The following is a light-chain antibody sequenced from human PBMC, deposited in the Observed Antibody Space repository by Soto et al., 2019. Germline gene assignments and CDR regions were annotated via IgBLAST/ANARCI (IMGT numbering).Light chain of an antibody. CDR2: GAS. Sequence: EIVLTQFPGTLSLSPGERATLSCRASQSVGSNYLAWYQQRPGQPPNLLIFGASSRATGIPDRFSGSGSGTDFTLTISGLQPEDFAVYYCQQYGTSPGTFGQGTKVDIK. V-gene: IGKV3-20*01. CDR3: QQYGTSPGT. J-gene: IGKJ1*01. CDR1: QSVGSNY.